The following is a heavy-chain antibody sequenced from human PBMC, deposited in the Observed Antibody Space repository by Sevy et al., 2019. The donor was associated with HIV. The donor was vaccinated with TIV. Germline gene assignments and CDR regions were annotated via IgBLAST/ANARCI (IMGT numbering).Heavy chain of an antibody. V-gene: IGHV3-48*02. Sequence: GGSLRLCCAASGFTFSSYNMNWVRLVPGKGLEWVSYISSSSSTIYYTDSVKGRFTISRDNAQNSQYLQMNSLSDEDTAVYYCAREVWTGYSSGWSYVDYWGQGTQVTVSS. CDR3: AREVWTGYSSGWSYVDY. J-gene: IGHJ4*02. D-gene: IGHD6-19*01. CDR1: GFTFSSYN. CDR2: ISSSSSTI.